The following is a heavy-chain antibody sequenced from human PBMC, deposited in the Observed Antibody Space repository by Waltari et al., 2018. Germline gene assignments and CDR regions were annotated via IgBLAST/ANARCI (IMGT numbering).Heavy chain of an antibody. J-gene: IGHJ4*02. CDR2: NKDGSDYS. CDR1: GLNFRSYS. D-gene: IGHD2-15*01. V-gene: IGHV3-21*01. CDR3: ARDFYCSDGRCTDY. Sequence: EVQLVESGGGLVKPGGSLRLSCVVSGLNFRSYSMNWVRQAPGKGLEWVSYNKDGSDYSYYADSVKGRFTISRDNAKNSLYLQMNRLRTDDTAVYYCARDFYCSDGRCTDYWGQGTLVTVSS.